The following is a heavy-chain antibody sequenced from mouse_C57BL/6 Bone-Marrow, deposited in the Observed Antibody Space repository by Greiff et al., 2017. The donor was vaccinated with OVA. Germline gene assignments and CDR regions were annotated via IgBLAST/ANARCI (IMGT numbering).Heavy chain of an antibody. D-gene: IGHD6-1*01. V-gene: IGHV2-2*01. CDR3: ARGRTPPWFAY. CDR1: GFSLTSYG. Sequence: QVQLQQSGPGLVQPSQSLSITCTVSGFSLTSYGVHWVRQSPGKGLEWLGVIWSGGSTDYNAAFISRLSISKDNSKSQVFFKMNSLQADDTAIYYCARGRTPPWFAYWGQGTLVTVSA. CDR2: IWSGGST. J-gene: IGHJ3*01.